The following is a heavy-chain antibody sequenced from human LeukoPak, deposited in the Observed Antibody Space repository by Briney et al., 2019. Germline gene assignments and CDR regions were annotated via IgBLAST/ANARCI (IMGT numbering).Heavy chain of an antibody. CDR1: GYSISSGYY. CDR2: IYYSGST. CDR3: AREQLRYFDWLTFGGFDI. Sequence: PSETLSLTCTVSGYSISSGYYWGWIRQPPGKGLEWIGSIYYSGSTYYNPSLKSRVTISVDTSKNQFSLKLSSVTAADTAVYYCAREQLRYFDWLTFGGFDIWGQGTMVTVSS. D-gene: IGHD3-9*01. J-gene: IGHJ3*02. V-gene: IGHV4-38-2*02.